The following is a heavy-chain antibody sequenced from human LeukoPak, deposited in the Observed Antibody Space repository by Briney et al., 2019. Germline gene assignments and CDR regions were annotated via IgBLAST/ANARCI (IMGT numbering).Heavy chain of an antibody. CDR1: GFTFSAYN. Sequence: GGSLRLSCAASGFTFSAYNMIWIRQAPGKGLEWVSFISSSGSYIYYADSVKGRFTISRDNAKNSLYLQVNSLRAEDTAVYYCARALNPYASGWSYDAFDLWSQGTMVTVSS. V-gene: IGHV3-21*01. CDR2: ISSSGSYI. CDR3: ARALNPYASGWSYDAFDL. J-gene: IGHJ3*01. D-gene: IGHD6-19*01.